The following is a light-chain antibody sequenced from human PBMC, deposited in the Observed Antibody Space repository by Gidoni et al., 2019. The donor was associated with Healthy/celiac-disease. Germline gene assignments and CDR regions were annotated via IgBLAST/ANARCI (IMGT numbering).Light chain of an antibody. J-gene: IGKJ1*01. V-gene: IGKV3-15*01. CDR2: GAS. Sequence: EIVMTQSPATLSVSPGERATLSCRASQSVSSNLAWYQQKPGQAPRLLIYGASTRATGIPARFSGSGSGTEFTLRISSLQSEDFAVYHCQQYNNWPPWTFXQXTKVEFK. CDR3: QQYNNWPPWT. CDR1: QSVSSN.